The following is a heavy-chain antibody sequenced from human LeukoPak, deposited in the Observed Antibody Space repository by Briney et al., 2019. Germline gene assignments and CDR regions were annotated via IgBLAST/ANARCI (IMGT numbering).Heavy chain of an antibody. CDR2: IIPIFGTA. D-gene: IGHD2/OR15-2a*01. CDR3: ARETQIGGPFDY. CDR1: GGTFSSYA. Sequence: GASVKVFCKASGGTFSSYAISWVRQAPGQGLEWMGGIIPIFGTANYAQKFQGRVTITADESTSTAYMELSSLRSEDTAVYYCARETQIGGPFDYWGQGTLVTVSS. V-gene: IGHV1-69*13. J-gene: IGHJ4*02.